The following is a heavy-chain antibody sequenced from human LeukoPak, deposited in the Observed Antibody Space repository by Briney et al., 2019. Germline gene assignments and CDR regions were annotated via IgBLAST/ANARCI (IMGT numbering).Heavy chain of an antibody. Sequence: PGGSLRLSCAASGFALNSYSLTWVRQAPGKGLVWVSRIDTEGSSTNYADSVKGRFTISRDNAKNTLYLQMNSLRAEDTAVYYCARDSKLRFLFYDMDVWGKGTTVTVSS. CDR2: IDTEGSST. J-gene: IGHJ6*03. V-gene: IGHV3-74*01. D-gene: IGHD3-3*01. CDR3: ARDSKLRFLFYDMDV. CDR1: GFALNSYS.